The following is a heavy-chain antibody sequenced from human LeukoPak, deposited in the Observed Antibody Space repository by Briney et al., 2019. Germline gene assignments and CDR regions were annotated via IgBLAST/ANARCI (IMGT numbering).Heavy chain of an antibody. V-gene: IGHV3-23*01. Sequence: GWSLRLSCAASGFTFFNYAMSWVRQAPGKGPEWVSAISGSGDRSYYADSVKGQFTISRDNSKNTLYLQMSGLGAEDTAVYYCAKAGYCSSVSCKFDYWGQETLVTVSS. J-gene: IGHJ4*02. D-gene: IGHD2-2*01. CDR3: AKAGYCSSVSCKFDY. CDR2: ISGSGDRS. CDR1: GFTFFNYA.